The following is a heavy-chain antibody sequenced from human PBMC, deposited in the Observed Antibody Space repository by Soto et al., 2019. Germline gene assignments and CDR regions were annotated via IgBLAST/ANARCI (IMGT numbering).Heavy chain of an antibody. CDR1: GDSISSGGSY. V-gene: IGHV4-61*08. CDR2: IFYSGST. D-gene: IGHD6-13*01. CDR3: ARYPSGYSSSWYGHYYYYMDV. Sequence: PSETLSLTCTVSGDSISSGGSYWNWIRQRPGKGLEWMGYIFYSGSTNYNPSLKSRVTISVDTSKNQFSLKLSSVTAADTAVYYCARYPSGYSSSWYGHYYYYMDVWGKGTTVTVSS. J-gene: IGHJ6*03.